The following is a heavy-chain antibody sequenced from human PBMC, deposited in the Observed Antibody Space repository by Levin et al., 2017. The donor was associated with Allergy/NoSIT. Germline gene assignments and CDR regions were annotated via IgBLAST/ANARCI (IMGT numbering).Heavy chain of an antibody. J-gene: IGHJ5*02. V-gene: IGHV4-39*01. CDR2: IYYSGST. Sequence: SQTLSLTCTVSGGSISSSSYYWGWIRQPPGKGLEWIGSIYYSGSTYYNPSLKSRVTISVDTSKNQFSLKLSSVTAADTAVYYCASQPGYSSSWGFNSWGQGTLVTVSS. CDR3: ASQPGYSSSWGFNS. D-gene: IGHD6-13*01. CDR1: GGSISSSSYY.